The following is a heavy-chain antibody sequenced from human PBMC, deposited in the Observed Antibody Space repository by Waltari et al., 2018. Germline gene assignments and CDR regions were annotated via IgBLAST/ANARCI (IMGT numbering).Heavy chain of an antibody. CDR3: SRGPLWFGEANFDY. D-gene: IGHD3-10*01. V-gene: IGHV3-49*04. CDR1: GCALGDLA. J-gene: IGHJ4*02. Sequence: EVQVKESGGGEVQPGRARRLSGTGLGCALGDLACNWVRQAPGRGLEWVGFIRSHTYGGTIEYAASVRGRFIISRDDSKGIAYLEMNSLKPEDTGIYYCSRGPLWFGEANFDYWGQGTLVTVSS. CDR2: IRSHTYGGTI.